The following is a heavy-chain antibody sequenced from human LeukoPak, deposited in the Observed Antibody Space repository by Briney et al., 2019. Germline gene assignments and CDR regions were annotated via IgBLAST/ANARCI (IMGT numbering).Heavy chain of an antibody. CDR2: IYYSGST. V-gene: IGHV4-59*01. D-gene: IGHD6-6*01. CDR1: GGSISTYH. Sequence: SETLSLTCSVSGGSISTYHWSCIRQPPGKGLEWIGYIYYSGSTNYNPSLKSRVTISVDTSKNQFSLKLSSVTAADTAVYYCARGVGSSPFHYYYMDVWGKGTTVTVSS. CDR3: ARGVGSSPFHYYYMDV. J-gene: IGHJ6*03.